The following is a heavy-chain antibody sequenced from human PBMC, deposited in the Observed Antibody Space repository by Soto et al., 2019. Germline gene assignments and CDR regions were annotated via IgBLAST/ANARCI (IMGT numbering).Heavy chain of an antibody. J-gene: IGHJ6*02. V-gene: IGHV1-58*01. CDR3: AAATRGATGTDYYYGMDV. D-gene: IGHD1-26*01. Sequence: SVKVSCKASGFTFTSSAVQWVRQARGQRLEWIGWIVVGSGNTNYAQKFQERVTITRDMSTSTAYMELSSLRSEDTAVYYCAAATRGATGTDYYYGMDVWGQGTTITVSS. CDR2: IVVGSGNT. CDR1: GFTFTSSA.